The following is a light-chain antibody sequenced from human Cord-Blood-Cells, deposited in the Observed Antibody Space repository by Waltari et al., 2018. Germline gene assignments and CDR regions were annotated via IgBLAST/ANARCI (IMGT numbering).Light chain of an antibody. Sequence: DIVMTQSPDSLAVSLGERATINCKSSQSVLYNSNNKNYLHWYQQKPGQPPKLLIYWASTRESGVPDRFSGSGSGTDFTLTISSLQAEDVAVYYCQQYYSTPWTFGQGTKVEIK. V-gene: IGKV4-1*01. CDR3: QQYYSTPWT. CDR2: WAS. J-gene: IGKJ1*01. CDR1: QSVLYNSNNKNY.